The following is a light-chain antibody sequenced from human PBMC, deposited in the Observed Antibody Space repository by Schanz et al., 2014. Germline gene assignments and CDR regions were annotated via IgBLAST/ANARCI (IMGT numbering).Light chain of an antibody. V-gene: IGLV4-60*02. CDR2: LEGSGSY. CDR1: SGHCSYI. Sequence: QLVLTQSSSASASLGSSVKLTCTLSSGHCSYIIAWHQQQPGKAPRYLMKLEGSGSYNKGSGVPDRFSGSSSGADRYLTISNLQFEDEADYYCETWDSNTWVFGGGTQLTVL. J-gene: IGLJ3*02. CDR3: ETWDSNTWV.